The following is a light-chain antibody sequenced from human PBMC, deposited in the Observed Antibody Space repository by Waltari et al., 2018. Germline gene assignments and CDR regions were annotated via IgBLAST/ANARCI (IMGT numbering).Light chain of an antibody. CDR2: DAS. Sequence: DIQMTQSPSSLSASVGDRCTITCQASQDISNFLNWYQQKPGKAPKLLIYDASILQTGVPSRFRGRGSGSDFTLTISSLEPEDFATYYCQQHDRPPLTFGGGTRVEIK. V-gene: IGKV1-33*01. CDR3: QQHDRPPLT. J-gene: IGKJ4*01. CDR1: QDISNF.